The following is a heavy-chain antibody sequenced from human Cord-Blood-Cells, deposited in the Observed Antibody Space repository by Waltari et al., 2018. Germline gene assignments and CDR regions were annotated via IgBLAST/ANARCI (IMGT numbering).Heavy chain of an antibody. CDR2: IYHSGSA. CDR1: GGSISSSNW. Sequence: QVQLQESGPGLVKPSGTLSLTCAVSGGSISSSNWWSGVRQPPGKGLEWIGEIYHSGSANYNPSLKSLVTISVDKSKNQFSLKLSSVTAADTAVYYCARGPNYYDSSGYYFDYWGQGTLVTVSS. CDR3: ARGPNYYDSSGYYFDY. V-gene: IGHV4-4*02. D-gene: IGHD3-22*01. J-gene: IGHJ4*02.